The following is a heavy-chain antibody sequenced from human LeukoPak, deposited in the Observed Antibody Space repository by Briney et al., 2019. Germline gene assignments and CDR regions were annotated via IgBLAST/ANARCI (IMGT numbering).Heavy chain of an antibody. CDR1: GFTFSDYY. Sequence: GSLRLSCAASGFTFSDYYMSWIRQAPGKGLEWIGYIHYSGNTNYSPSLKSRLTISVDTSKNQFSLKLSSVTAADTAVYYCARVGQWLGDYDYWGQGTLVTVSS. V-gene: IGHV4-59*01. CDR2: IHYSGNT. CDR3: ARVGQWLGDYDY. D-gene: IGHD6-19*01. J-gene: IGHJ4*02.